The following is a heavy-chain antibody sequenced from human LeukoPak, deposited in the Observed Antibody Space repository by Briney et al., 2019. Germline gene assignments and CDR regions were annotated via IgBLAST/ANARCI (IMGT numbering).Heavy chain of an antibody. CDR2: IYHSGST. CDR1: GGSISSYD. D-gene: IGHD4-23*01. J-gene: IGHJ4*02. V-gene: IGHV4-4*09. Sequence: SETLSLTCTVSGGSISSYDWSWIRQPPGKGLEWIGYIYHSGSTDYNPSLKSRVTISVDTSKSQFSLKLTSVTAADTAVYYCATLTTVVTAYYFDHWGQGTLVTVSS. CDR3: ATLTTVVTAYYFDH.